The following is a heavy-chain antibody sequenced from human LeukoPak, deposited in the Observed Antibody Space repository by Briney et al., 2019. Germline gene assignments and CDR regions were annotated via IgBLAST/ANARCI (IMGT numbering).Heavy chain of an antibody. CDR3: AKGIGYDSSGYPFDY. CDR2: ISGSGGST. D-gene: IGHD3-22*01. V-gene: IGHV3-23*01. CDR1: GFTFSSYA. J-gene: IGHJ4*02. Sequence: PGGSLRLSCAASGFTFSSYAMSWVRQAPGKGLEWVSAISGSGGSTYYADSVKGRFTISRDNSKNTLYLQMNSLRAEDTAVYYCAKGIGYDSSGYPFDYWGQGTLVTVSS.